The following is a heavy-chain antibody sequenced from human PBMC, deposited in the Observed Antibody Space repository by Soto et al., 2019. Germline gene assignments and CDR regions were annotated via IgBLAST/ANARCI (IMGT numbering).Heavy chain of an antibody. CDR2: ICNDGSNK. Sequence: QVQLVESGGGVVQPGRSLRLSCAASGFTFSSYGMHWVRQAPGKGLEWVAVICNDGSNKYYADSVKGRFTISRDNSKNTLYLQMNSLRAKDTAVYYCERGRDSSGYWGYYFDYWGQGTLVTVSS. CDR3: ERGRDSSGYWGYYFDY. D-gene: IGHD3-22*01. V-gene: IGHV3-33*01. CDR1: GFTFSSYG. J-gene: IGHJ4*02.